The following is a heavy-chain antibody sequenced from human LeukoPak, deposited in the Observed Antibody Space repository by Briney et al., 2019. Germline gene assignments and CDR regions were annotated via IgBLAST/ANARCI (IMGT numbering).Heavy chain of an antibody. V-gene: IGHV3-23*01. Sequence: GGSLRLSCAASGFTFSSYAMSWVRQAPGKGLEWVSAISGSGGSTYYADSGKGRFTISRDNSRDTLYLQMNSLRAEDTAVYYCAKGYYDYVWGSYYFDYWGQGTLVTVSS. CDR1: GFTFSSYA. CDR2: ISGSGGST. CDR3: AKGYYDYVWGSYYFDY. J-gene: IGHJ4*02. D-gene: IGHD3-16*01.